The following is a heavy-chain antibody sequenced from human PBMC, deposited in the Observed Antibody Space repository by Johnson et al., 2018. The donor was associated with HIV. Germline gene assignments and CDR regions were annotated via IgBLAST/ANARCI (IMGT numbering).Heavy chain of an antibody. CDR1: GFTVSSNY. D-gene: IGHD5-12*01. V-gene: IGHV3-66*02. CDR2: IYSGGST. CDR3: ASGDDDGV. Sequence: VQLVESGGGVVQPGRSLRLSCAASGFTVSSNYMSWVRQAPGKGLEWVSVIYSGGSTYYADSVKGRFNISRDNSKNTLYLQMNSMRVEDTAVYFCASGDDDGVWGQGTMVTVSS. J-gene: IGHJ3*01.